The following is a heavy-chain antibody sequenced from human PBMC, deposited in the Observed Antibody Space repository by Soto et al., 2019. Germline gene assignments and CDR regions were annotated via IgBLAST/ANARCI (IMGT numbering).Heavy chain of an antibody. CDR3: AKLGCSTSCYGMYYYYGMDV. D-gene: IGHD2-2*01. Sequence: SETLSLTCTVSGGSISSGGYYWSWIRQHPGTGLEWIGYIYYSGSTYYNPSLKSRVTISVDTSKNQFSLKLSSVTAADTAVYDFAKLGCSTSCYGMYYYYGMDVWGQGTTVTVSS. CDR1: GGSISSGGYY. V-gene: IGHV4-31*03. CDR2: IYYSGST. J-gene: IGHJ6*02.